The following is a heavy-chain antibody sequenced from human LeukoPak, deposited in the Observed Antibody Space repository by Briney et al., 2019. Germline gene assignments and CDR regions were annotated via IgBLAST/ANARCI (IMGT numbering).Heavy chain of an antibody. CDR2: ISAYNGNT. CDR1: GYTFTSYG. D-gene: IGHD3-22*01. Sequence: ASVKVSCKASGYTFTSYGISWVRQVPGQGLEWMGWISAYNGNTNYAQKLQGRVTMTTGTSTTTAYMELRSLRSDDTAVYYCARCYYDSSGYWRLDYWGQGTLVTVSS. J-gene: IGHJ4*02. CDR3: ARCYYDSSGYWRLDY. V-gene: IGHV1-18*01.